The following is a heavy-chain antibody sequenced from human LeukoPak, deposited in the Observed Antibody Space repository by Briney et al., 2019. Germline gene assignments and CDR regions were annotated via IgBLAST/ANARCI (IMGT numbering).Heavy chain of an antibody. Sequence: GGSLRLSCAVSGLTFSSSWMDWVRQAPGKGLEWVASINPDGNKKYSADSVKGRFTISRDNSKNTLYLQMNSLRAEDTAEYYCAKDSNGWYQRGSNYFDYWGQGTLVTVSS. CDR2: INPDGNKK. J-gene: IGHJ4*02. CDR1: GLTFSSSW. V-gene: IGHV3-7*03. CDR3: AKDSNGWYQRGSNYFDY. D-gene: IGHD6-19*01.